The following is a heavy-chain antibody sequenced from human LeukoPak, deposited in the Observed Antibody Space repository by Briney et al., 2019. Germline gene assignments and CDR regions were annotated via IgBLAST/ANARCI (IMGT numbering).Heavy chain of an antibody. Sequence: ASVTVSCKASGYTFTDYAMNWVRQAPGQGLEWMGWINTNTGNPTFAQGFTGRFVLSLDTSVSTAYLQISSLKTEDTAIYYCAKFGSRGSWGQGTLVTVSS. CDR2: INTNTGNP. CDR3: AKFGSRGS. CDR1: GYTFTDYA. V-gene: IGHV7-4-1*02. D-gene: IGHD3-16*01. J-gene: IGHJ5*02.